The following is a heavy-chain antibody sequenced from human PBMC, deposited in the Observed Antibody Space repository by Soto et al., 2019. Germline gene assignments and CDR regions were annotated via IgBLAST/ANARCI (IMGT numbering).Heavy chain of an antibody. D-gene: IGHD6-19*01. V-gene: IGHV4-39*01. CDR3: ARRYGWLYFDY. J-gene: IGHJ4*02. Sequence: PSETLSLTCTVSSGSISSTIYSWGWIRQPPGKGLEWIGTIFYSGSTYYNPSLKSRVTISVDTSKNQFSLRLISVTAADTALYYCARRYGWLYFDYWGQGSLVTVSS. CDR1: SGSISSTIYS. CDR2: IFYSGST.